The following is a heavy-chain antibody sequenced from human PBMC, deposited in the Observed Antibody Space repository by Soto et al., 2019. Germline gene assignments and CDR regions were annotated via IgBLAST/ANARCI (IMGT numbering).Heavy chain of an antibody. Sequence: SETLSLTCTVAGGSISGYYWSWIRQPPGKGLEWIGYIYYTGSTNYNPSLKSRVTISVDTSKNQFSLQLSSVTAADTAVYYCATFTWYFDLWGRGTLVTVSS. J-gene: IGHJ2*01. V-gene: IGHV4-59*01. CDR1: GGSISGYY. CDR3: ATFTWYFDL. CDR2: IYYTGST.